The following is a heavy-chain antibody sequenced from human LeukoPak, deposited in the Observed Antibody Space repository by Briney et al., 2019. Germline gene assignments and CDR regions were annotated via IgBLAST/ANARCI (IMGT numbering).Heavy chain of an antibody. CDR1: GYSFTSYW. J-gene: IGHJ4*02. Sequence: GESLKISCKGSGYSFTSYWIGWVRQMPGKGLEWMGTIYPGDSDIRYSPSFQGQVTISVDKSISTAYLQWSSLKASDTAMYYCASCIAVADSFDYWGQGTLVTVSS. V-gene: IGHV5-51*01. CDR3: ASCIAVADSFDY. D-gene: IGHD6-19*01. CDR2: IYPGDSDI.